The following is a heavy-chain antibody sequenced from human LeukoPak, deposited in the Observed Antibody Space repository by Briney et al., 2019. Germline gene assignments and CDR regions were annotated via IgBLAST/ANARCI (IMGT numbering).Heavy chain of an antibody. Sequence: GGSLRLSCAASGFTFSSYSMNWVRQAPGKGLEWVSSISSSSSYIYYADSVKGRFTISRDNAKNSLYLQMNSLRAEDTAVYYCARGGSSWYSYYFDYWGQGTLVTVSS. CDR1: GFTFSSYS. V-gene: IGHV3-21*01. D-gene: IGHD6-13*01. CDR3: ARGGSSWYSYYFDY. J-gene: IGHJ4*02. CDR2: ISSSSSYI.